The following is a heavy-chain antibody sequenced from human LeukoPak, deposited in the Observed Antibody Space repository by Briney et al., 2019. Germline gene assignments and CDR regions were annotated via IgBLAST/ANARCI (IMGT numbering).Heavy chain of an antibody. CDR2: IYTSGST. V-gene: IGHV4-61*02. CDR1: GGSISSGSYY. Sequence: SETLSLTCTVSGGSISSGSYYWSWIRQPAGKGLEWIGRIYTSGSTNYNPSLKSRVTISVDTSKNQFSLKLSPVTAADTAVYYCARGLGRYCSGGSCSPRHGMDVWGQGTTVTVSS. D-gene: IGHD2-15*01. J-gene: IGHJ6*02. CDR3: ARGLGRYCSGGSCSPRHGMDV.